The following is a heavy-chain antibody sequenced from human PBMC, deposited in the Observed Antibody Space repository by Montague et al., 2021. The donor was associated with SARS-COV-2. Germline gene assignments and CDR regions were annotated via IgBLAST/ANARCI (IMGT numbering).Heavy chain of an antibody. CDR3: ATEEVVSRGNYYYGLDV. D-gene: IGHD2-15*01. CDR1: GGSVSSSIYY. Sequence: SETLSLTCTVSGGSVSSSIYYWGWIRQPPGKGLEWIGNIYYSGSTYYNPSLKSRVTMSVDTSKNQFSLKLSSVTAADTAVYYCATEEVVSRGNYYYGLDVWGQGTTVTVSS. CDR2: IYYSGST. V-gene: IGHV4-39*01. J-gene: IGHJ6*02.